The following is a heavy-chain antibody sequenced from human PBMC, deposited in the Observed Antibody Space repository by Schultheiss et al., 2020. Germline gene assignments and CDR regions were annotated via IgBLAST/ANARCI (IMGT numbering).Heavy chain of an antibody. CDR3: ARSRYDSSGYRIFDY. V-gene: IGHV4-4*07. J-gene: IGHJ4*02. D-gene: IGHD3-22*01. CDR2: IFSTAST. CDR1: GASVTSYF. Sequence: SQTLSLTCTISGASVTSYFWSWIRQPAGKGLEWIGHIFSTASTNYNPSLKSRVSMSLDTSKNQISLNLTSITAAETAMYYCARSRYDSSGYRIFDYWGQGTLVTVSS.